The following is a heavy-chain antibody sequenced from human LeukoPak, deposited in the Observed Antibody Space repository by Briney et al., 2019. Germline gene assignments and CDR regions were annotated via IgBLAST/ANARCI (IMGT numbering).Heavy chain of an antibody. CDR1: GGSIGSYY. Sequence: SETLSLTCTVSGGSIGSYYWSWIRQPPGKGLEYIGYIHYSGSTNYNPSLKSRVTISVDTSKNQFSLKLSSVTAADTAVYYCARGYYDSSGYVVDAFDIWGQGTMVTVSS. CDR2: IHYSGST. V-gene: IGHV4-59*01. CDR3: ARGYYDSSGYVVDAFDI. D-gene: IGHD3-22*01. J-gene: IGHJ3*02.